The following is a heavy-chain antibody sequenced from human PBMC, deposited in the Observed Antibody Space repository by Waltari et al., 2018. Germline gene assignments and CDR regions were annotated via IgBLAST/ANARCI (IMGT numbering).Heavy chain of an antibody. J-gene: IGHJ4*02. Sequence: QVQLQESGQGLVRPSETLSLSCVVSGYSISRGYYWDWIRQPPGKGLEWIGSLYHSGNTYYNPSLKSRVTISMDTSKNQFSLRLSSVTAADTAVYYCARVRYSGYGTFDYWGQGTLVTVSS. CDR3: ARVRYSGYGTFDY. D-gene: IGHD5-12*01. CDR2: LYHSGNT. V-gene: IGHV4-38-2*01. CDR1: GYSISRGYY.